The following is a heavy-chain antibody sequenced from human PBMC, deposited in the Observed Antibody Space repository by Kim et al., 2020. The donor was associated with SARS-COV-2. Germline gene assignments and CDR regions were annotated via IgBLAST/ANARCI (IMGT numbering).Heavy chain of an antibody. J-gene: IGHJ4*02. CDR2: ISSSSSYI. V-gene: IGHV3-21*01. Sequence: GGSLRLSCAASGFTFSSYSMNWVRQAPGKGLEWVSSISSSSSYIYYADSVKGRFTISRDNAKNSLYLQMNSLRAEDTAVYYCAREGGTYYYGSGSYYKWDFDYWGQGTLVTVSS. CDR3: AREGGTYYYGSGSYYKWDFDY. D-gene: IGHD3-10*01. CDR1: GFTFSSYS.